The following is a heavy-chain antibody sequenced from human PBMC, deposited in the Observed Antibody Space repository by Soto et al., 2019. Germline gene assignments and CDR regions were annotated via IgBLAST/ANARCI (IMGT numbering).Heavy chain of an antibody. CDR2: IYYSGST. Sequence: SETLSLTCTVSGGSISSSSYYWGWIRQPPGKGLEWIGSIYYSGSTYYNPSLKSRVTISVDTSKNQFSLKLSSVTAADTAVYYCARHSRSTVTGRFFDYWGQGTLVTLSS. V-gene: IGHV4-39*01. D-gene: IGHD4-17*01. CDR3: ARHSRSTVTGRFFDY. J-gene: IGHJ4*02. CDR1: GGSISSSSYY.